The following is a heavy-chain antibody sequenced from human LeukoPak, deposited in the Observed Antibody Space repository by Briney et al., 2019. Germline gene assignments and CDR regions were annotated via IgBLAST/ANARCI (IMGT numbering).Heavy chain of an antibody. CDR1: GGSFSGYY. Sequence: RTSETLSLTCAVYGGSFSGYYWSWIRQPPGKGLEWIGEINHSGSTNYNPSLKSRVTISVDTSKNQFSLKLSSVTAADTAVYYCASWASLYFDYWGQGTLVTVSS. J-gene: IGHJ4*02. CDR3: ASWASLYFDY. V-gene: IGHV4-34*01. CDR2: INHSGST. D-gene: IGHD3-16*01.